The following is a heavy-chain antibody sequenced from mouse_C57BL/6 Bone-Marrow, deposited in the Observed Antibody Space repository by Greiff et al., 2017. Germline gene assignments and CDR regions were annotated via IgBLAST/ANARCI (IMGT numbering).Heavy chain of an antibody. CDR3: AETGRVFDY. D-gene: IGHD4-1*01. J-gene: IGHJ2*01. V-gene: IGHV1-64*01. CDR2: IHPNSGST. CDR1: GYTFTSYW. Sequence: QVQLQQPGAELVKPGASVKLSCKASGYTFTSYWMHWVKQRPGQGLEWIGMIHPNSGSTNYHEKFKSKATLTVDKSSSTAYMQLSSLTSEDSAVYYCAETGRVFDYWGQGTTLTVSS.